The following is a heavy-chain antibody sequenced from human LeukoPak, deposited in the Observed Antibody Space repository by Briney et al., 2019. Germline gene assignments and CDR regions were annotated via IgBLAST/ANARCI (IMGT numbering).Heavy chain of an antibody. D-gene: IGHD6-13*01. CDR3: AKAQGSSWYEGAFDI. CDR2: ISSSGSTI. Sequence: GGSLRLSCAASGFTFSDYYMSWIRQAPGKGLEWVSYISSSGSTIYYADSVKGRFTISRDNSKNSLYLQMNSLRAEDTALYYCAKAQGSSWYEGAFDIWGQGTMVTVSS. CDR1: GFTFSDYY. V-gene: IGHV3-11*01. J-gene: IGHJ3*02.